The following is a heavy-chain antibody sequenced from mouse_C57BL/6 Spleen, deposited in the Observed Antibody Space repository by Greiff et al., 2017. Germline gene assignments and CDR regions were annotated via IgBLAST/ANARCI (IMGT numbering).Heavy chain of an antibody. J-gene: IGHJ1*03. CDR1: GYTFTSYW. CDR2: IDPSDSYT. CDR3: ARGYYGTYFDV. D-gene: IGHD1-1*01. Sequence: QVQLQQPGAELVMPGASVKLSCKASGYTFTSYWMHWVKQRPGQGLEWIGEIDPSDSYTNYNQKFKGKSTLTVDKSSSTAYMQLSSLTSEDSAVYYCARGYYGTYFDVWGTGTTVTFSS. V-gene: IGHV1-69*01.